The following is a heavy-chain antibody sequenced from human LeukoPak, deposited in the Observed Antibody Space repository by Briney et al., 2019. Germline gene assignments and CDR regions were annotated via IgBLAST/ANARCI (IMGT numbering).Heavy chain of an antibody. V-gene: IGHV4-4*07. CDR2: IYTSGST. CDR3: ARGRYYYDSSGYYWLYYYYGMDV. J-gene: IGHJ6*02. CDR1: GGSISSYY. D-gene: IGHD3-22*01. Sequence: SETLSLTCTVSGGSISSYYWSWIRQPAGKGLEWIGRIYTSGSTNYNPSLKSRVTMSVDTSKNQFSLKLSSVTAADTAVYYCARGRYYYDSSGYYWLYYYYGMDVWGQGTTVTVSS.